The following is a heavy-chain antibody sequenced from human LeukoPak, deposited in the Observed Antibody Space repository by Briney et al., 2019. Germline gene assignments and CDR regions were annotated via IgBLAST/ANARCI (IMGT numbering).Heavy chain of an antibody. D-gene: IGHD3-3*01. CDR3: ARGNQAIFGVVIIGPDAFDI. CDR1: GFTFSSYA. V-gene: IGHV3-23*01. Sequence: TGGSLRLSCAASGFTFSSYAMSWVRQAPGKGLEWVSVISGSGGSTYYADSVKGRFTISRDNSKNTLYLQMNSLRAEDTAVYYCARGNQAIFGVVIIGPDAFDIWGQGTMVTVSS. J-gene: IGHJ3*02. CDR2: ISGSGGST.